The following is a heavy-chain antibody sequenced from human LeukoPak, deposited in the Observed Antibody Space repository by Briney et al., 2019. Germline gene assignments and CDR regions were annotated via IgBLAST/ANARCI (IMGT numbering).Heavy chain of an antibody. CDR2: IYYNGGT. CDR3: TRGAGWLIDY. CDR1: GGSMRTTTYY. Sequence: SETLSLTCTVSGGSMRTTTYYWGWIRQPPGKGLEWIGSIYYNGGTYYNPSLKSRVTISADTSKNQFSLKLNSLTTADTAVYYCTRGAGWLIDYWGQGILVTVSS. V-gene: IGHV4-39*07. D-gene: IGHD3-16*01. J-gene: IGHJ4*02.